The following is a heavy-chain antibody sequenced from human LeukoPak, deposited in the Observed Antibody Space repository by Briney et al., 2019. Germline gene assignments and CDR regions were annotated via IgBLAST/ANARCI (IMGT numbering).Heavy chain of an antibody. CDR3: ANEGEIYFGYLY. V-gene: IGHV3-21*01. J-gene: IGHJ4*02. Sequence: GGSLRLSCAASGFTFSSSAMNWVRQAPGKGLEWVSSINQISSHIYYAESVRGRFSISRDNAKNSVYLQMNSLRAEDTAVYYCANEGEIYFGYLYWGQGILVTVSS. D-gene: IGHD3-9*01. CDR1: GFTFSSSA. CDR2: INQISSHI.